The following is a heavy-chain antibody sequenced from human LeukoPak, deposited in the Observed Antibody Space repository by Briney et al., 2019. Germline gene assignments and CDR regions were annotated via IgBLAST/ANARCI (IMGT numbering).Heavy chain of an antibody. Sequence: GASVKVSFKASGGTFSSYAISWVRQAPGQGLEWMGRIIPILGIANYAQKFQGRVTITADKSTSTAYMELSSLRSEDTAVYYCARALYGSGSYDAFDIWGQGTMVTVSS. J-gene: IGHJ3*02. V-gene: IGHV1-69*04. CDR2: IIPILGIA. CDR1: GGTFSSYA. CDR3: ARALYGSGSYDAFDI. D-gene: IGHD3-10*01.